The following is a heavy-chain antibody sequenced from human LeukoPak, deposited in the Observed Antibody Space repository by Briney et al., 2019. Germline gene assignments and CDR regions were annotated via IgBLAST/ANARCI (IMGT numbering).Heavy chain of an antibody. Sequence: GGSLRLSCAASGFIFSSYTMNWVRQAPGKGLEWVSSIRSSSDHIYYADSVKGRFTISRDNAKNSLYLQMNSLRAEDTAVYYCARDQGAVLDPWGQGTLVTVSS. CDR2: IRSSSDHI. D-gene: IGHD3-16*01. J-gene: IGHJ5*02. CDR1: GFIFSSYT. CDR3: ARDQGAVLDP. V-gene: IGHV3-21*01.